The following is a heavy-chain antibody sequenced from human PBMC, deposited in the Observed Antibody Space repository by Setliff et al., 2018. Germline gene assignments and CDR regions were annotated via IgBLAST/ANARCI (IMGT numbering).Heavy chain of an antibody. D-gene: IGHD5-18*01. Sequence: GASVKVSCKASGYTFTTYAMSWMRQAPGQGPEWMGWINTNTGNPGYAQGFTGRFVFSLDTSVSTAYLQISSLKADDTAVYYCARGGYSYGYDHGFDIWGQGTMVTVSS. V-gene: IGHV7-4-1*02. CDR2: INTNTGNP. CDR1: GYTFTTYA. CDR3: ARGGYSYGYDHGFDI. J-gene: IGHJ3*02.